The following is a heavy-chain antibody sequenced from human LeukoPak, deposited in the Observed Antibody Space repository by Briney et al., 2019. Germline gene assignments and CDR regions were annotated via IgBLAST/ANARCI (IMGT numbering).Heavy chain of an antibody. CDR1: GYTFTSYG. CDR3: ARPALYCSSTVCPPYMDV. D-gene: IGHD2-2*01. V-gene: IGHV5-51*01. Sequence: KVSCKASGYTFTSYGISWVRQMPGKGLEWMGIIYPGDSDTKYNAPFQGQVTISADKSISTAYLQWGSLKASDTATYYCARPALYCSSTVCPPYMDVWGKGTTVTVSS. J-gene: IGHJ6*03. CDR2: IYPGDSDT.